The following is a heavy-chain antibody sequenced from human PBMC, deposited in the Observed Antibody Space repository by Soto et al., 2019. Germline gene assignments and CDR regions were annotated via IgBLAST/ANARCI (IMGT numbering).Heavy chain of an antibody. CDR2: IYYSGST. CDR1: GGSISSGGYY. CDR3: ARGNYDFWSGYNWFDP. D-gene: IGHD3-3*01. J-gene: IGHJ5*02. Sequence: QVQLQESGPGLVKPSQTLSLTCTVSGGSISSGGYYWSWIPQHPGKGLEWIGYIYYSGSTYYNPSLKSRVTISVDTSKNQFSLKLSSVTAADTAVYYCARGNYDFWSGYNWFDPWGQGTLVTVSS. V-gene: IGHV4-31*03.